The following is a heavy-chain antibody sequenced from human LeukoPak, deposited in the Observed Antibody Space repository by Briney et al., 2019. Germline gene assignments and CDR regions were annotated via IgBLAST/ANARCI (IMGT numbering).Heavy chain of an antibody. J-gene: IGHJ4*02. D-gene: IGHD1-26*01. CDR1: GFTFSDFW. CDR3: AKDRGY. Sequence: GRSLRLSCAGSGFTFSDFWMTWVRQAPGKGLEWVSAISGSGDVTYYADSVKGRFTISGDNSKNTLYLQMNSLRAEDTAIYYCAKDRGYWGQGTLVTVSS. V-gene: IGHV3-23*01. CDR2: ISGSGDVT.